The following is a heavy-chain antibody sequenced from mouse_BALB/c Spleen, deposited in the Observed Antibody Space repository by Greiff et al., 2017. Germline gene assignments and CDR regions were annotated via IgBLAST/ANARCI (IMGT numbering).Heavy chain of an antibody. CDR3: TREQDYEFAY. Sequence: EVMLVESGGGLVKPGGSLKLSCAASGFTFSSYTMSWVRQTPEKWLEWVATISSGGSYTYYPDSVKGRFTISRDNAKNTLYLQMSSLKSEDTARYYCTREQDYEFAYGGQGTRVTVSA. CDR2: ISSGGSYT. D-gene: IGHD1-1*01. V-gene: IGHV5-6-4*01. J-gene: IGHJ3*01. CDR1: GFTFSSYT.